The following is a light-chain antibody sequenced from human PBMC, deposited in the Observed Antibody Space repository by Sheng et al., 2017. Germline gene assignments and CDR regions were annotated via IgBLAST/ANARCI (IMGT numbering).Light chain of an antibody. CDR1: SSNIGSNY. J-gene: IGLJ3*02. CDR3: AAWDDNLSGV. V-gene: IGLV1-47*01. Sequence: QSVLTQSPSVSGTPGQRVTISCSGSSSNIGSNYVFWYQQLPGTSPKLLIYRDNQRPSGVPDRFSGSKSGTSASLAISGLRSEDEADYYCAAWDDNLSGVFGGGTKLTVL. CDR2: RDN.